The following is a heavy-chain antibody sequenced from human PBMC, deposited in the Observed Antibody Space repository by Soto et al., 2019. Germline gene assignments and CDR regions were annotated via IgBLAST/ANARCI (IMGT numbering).Heavy chain of an antibody. CDR2: IYWDDDK. CDR3: AHIDPEIVTVGGHGGFDY. D-gene: IGHD5-12*01. V-gene: IGHV2-5*02. J-gene: IGHJ4*02. CDR1: GFALTSGGG. Sequence: QITLKESGPTLVRPPQTLTLTCTFSGFALTSGGGVGWSRQPPGKALEWLALIYWDDDKRYSPSLKNRLTITKGTSKNQVVLTLTNVGPVDTAAYFCAHIDPEIVTVGGHGGFDYWGQGTLVTFSS.